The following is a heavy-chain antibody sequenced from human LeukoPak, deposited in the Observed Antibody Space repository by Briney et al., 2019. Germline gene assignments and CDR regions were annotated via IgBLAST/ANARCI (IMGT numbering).Heavy chain of an antibody. V-gene: IGHV5-51*01. CDR2: IYPGDSDT. J-gene: IGHJ2*01. CDR1: EYTFRGYW. CDR3: ARSHYYDSSGYSRLWYFDL. D-gene: IGHD3-22*01. Sequence: KNGESLKISCKGSEYTFRGYWIAWVRQKPGEGLEWMGIIYPGDSDTRYSPSSQGQVTISVDKSISTAYLHWISLKASDTAMYYCARSHYYDSSGYSRLWYFDLWGRGTLVAVSS.